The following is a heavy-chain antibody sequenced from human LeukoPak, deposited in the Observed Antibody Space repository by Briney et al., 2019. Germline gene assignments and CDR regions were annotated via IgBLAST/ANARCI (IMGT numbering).Heavy chain of an antibody. D-gene: IGHD3-10*01. CDR2: IYTSGST. CDR3: ARELMVRGVRFSCDYMDV. CDR1: GVSISSYY. J-gene: IGHJ6*03. Sequence: PSETLSLTCTVSGVSISSYYWSWIRQPAGKGLEWIGRIYTSGSTNYNPSLKSRVTMSVDTSKNQFSLKLSSVTAADTAVYYCARELMVRGVRFSCDYMDVWGKGTTVTVSS. V-gene: IGHV4-4*07.